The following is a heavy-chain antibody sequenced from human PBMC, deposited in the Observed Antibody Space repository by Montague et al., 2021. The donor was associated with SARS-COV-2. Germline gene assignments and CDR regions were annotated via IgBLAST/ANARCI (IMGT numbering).Heavy chain of an antibody. D-gene: IGHD3-10*01. CDR1: GFSLSTSGMC. CDR3: ARISYDSGMGFDY. J-gene: IGHJ4*02. V-gene: IGHV2-70*11. CDR2: IDWDDDK. Sequence: PALVKPTQTLTLTCTFSGFSLSTSGMCVSWIRQPPGKALEWFARIDWDDDKYYSTSLKTRLTISNDTSENHVVLTMTNMDPVDTATYYCARISYDSGMGFDYWGQGTLVTVSS.